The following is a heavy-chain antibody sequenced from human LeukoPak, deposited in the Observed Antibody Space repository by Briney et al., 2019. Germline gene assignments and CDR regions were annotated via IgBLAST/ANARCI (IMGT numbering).Heavy chain of an antibody. CDR3: ARTYYYGSGSYYNSHY. V-gene: IGHV5-51*01. Sequence: GESLKISCKGSGYSFTSYWIGWARQMPGKGLEWMGIIYPGDSDTRYSPSFQGQVTISADKSISTAYLQWSSLKASDTAMYYCARTYYYGSGSYYNSHYWGQGTLVTVSS. CDR2: IYPGDSDT. CDR1: GYSFTSYW. J-gene: IGHJ4*02. D-gene: IGHD3-10*01.